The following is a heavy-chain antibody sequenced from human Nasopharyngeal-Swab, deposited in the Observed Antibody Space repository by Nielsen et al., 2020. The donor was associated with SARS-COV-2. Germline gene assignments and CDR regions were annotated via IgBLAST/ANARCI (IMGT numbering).Heavy chain of an antibody. CDR2: IYYSGST. Sequence: SETLSLTCTVSGCSINSSSYYWGWMRQPPGKGLEWIGSIYYSGSTYYNPSLESRVTISVDTSKNQFSLKMSSVTAADTAVYYCAISGWYYPFDIWGQGTMVTVSS. D-gene: IGHD6-19*01. J-gene: IGHJ3*02. V-gene: IGHV4-39*07. CDR3: AISGWYYPFDI. CDR1: GCSINSSSYY.